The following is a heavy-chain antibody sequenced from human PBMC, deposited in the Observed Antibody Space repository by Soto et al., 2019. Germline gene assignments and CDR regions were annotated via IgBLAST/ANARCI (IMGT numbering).Heavy chain of an antibody. V-gene: IGHV1-46*01. J-gene: IGHJ6*02. CDR1: GYTFTSYY. D-gene: IGHD4-4*01. CDR3: ARDPPNPGNRHGMDV. CDR2: INPSGGST. Sequence: ASVKVSCKASGYTFTSYYMHWVRQAPGQGLEWMGIINPSGGSTSYAQKFQGRVTMTRDTSTSTVYMELSSLRSEDTAVYYCARDPPNPGNRHGMDVWGQGTTVTVSS.